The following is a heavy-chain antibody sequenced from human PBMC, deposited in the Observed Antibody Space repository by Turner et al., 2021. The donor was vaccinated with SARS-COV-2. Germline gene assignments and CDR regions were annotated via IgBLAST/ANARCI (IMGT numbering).Heavy chain of an antibody. D-gene: IGHD3-10*01. Sequence: EVQLLESGGGLVQPGGSLRPSCAASGSILRDDAMSWVRLAPGEGLEWVSAISPSGGTTYYAGSVKGRFTISRDKSKNTMYLEMNSLKGEDTAVYYCAKDPGLGTGISKDYWGQGTLVIVSS. J-gene: IGHJ4*02. CDR1: GSILRDDA. CDR3: AKDPGLGTGISKDY. V-gene: IGHV3-23*01. CDR2: ISPSGGTT.